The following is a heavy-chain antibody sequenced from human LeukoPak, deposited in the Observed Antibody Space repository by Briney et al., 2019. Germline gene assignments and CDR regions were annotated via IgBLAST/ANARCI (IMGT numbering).Heavy chain of an antibody. J-gene: IGHJ5*01. V-gene: IGHV4-59*08. Sequence: SETLSLTCTVSGDSISNYYWNWLRQSPGKGLEWIGCIFYGGTTTYNPSFKSRVTISGDTSKKQFSLRLTSVTATDTAVYCCAIGLYWFESWGQGTLVTVSS. CDR2: IFYGGTT. CDR3: AIGLYWFES. CDR1: GDSISNYY.